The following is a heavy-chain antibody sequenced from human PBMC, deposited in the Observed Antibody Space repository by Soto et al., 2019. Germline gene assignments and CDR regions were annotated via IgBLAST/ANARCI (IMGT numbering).Heavy chain of an antibody. J-gene: IGHJ4*02. Sequence: EVQLLESGGGLVQPGGSLTLSCTASGFTFSSYVMSWVRQAPGKGLEWVSSISGSGGSIYYADSVKGRFTISRDNSKNTVFLEMHSLRAEDTAIYYCAKREFVAVPGAIDFWGRGTLVTVSS. D-gene: IGHD2-2*01. CDR2: ISGSGGSI. CDR3: AKREFVAVPGAIDF. V-gene: IGHV3-23*01. CDR1: GFTFSSYV.